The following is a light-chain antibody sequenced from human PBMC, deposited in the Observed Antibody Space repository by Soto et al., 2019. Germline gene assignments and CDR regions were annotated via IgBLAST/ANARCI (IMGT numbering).Light chain of an antibody. J-gene: IGKJ3*01. V-gene: IGKV3-11*01. Sequence: EFVVTQSPATLSLSPGEIATLSCRASPSVSSSLAWYQQKPGQAPRLLIYDASKRATGIPARFSGSGSGTDFTLTISSLEPEDFAVYYCQQRHNWRLTFGPGTRVDI. CDR1: PSVSSS. CDR2: DAS. CDR3: QQRHNWRLT.